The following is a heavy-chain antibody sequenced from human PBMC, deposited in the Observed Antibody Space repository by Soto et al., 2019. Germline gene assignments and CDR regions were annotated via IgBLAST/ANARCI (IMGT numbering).Heavy chain of an antibody. V-gene: IGHV6-1*01. D-gene: IGHD6-13*01. CDR3: ARGREAGRGEWLET. CDR1: GDSVSSNSAA. J-gene: IGHJ5*02. Sequence: SQTLSLTCDISGDSVSSNSAAWNWIRQSPSRGLEWLGRTYYRSKWYNDYAVSVRGRITINPDTSKNQFSLQLKSVTPDDKAVYSRARGREAGRGEWLETWGQGNQVTV. CDR2: TYYRSKWYN.